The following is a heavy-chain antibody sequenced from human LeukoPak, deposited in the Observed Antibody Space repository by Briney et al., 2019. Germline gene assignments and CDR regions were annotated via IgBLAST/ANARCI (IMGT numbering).Heavy chain of an antibody. J-gene: IGHJ4*02. Sequence: ASVKVSCKASGYTFTNYGLSWMRQAPGQGLDWVGWINTYNGNTNYAQRFQGRVTMTTDTSTSTAYMELVSLRSDDTAMYFCARVSGSSSWSRYFFDSWGQGTLVTVSS. V-gene: IGHV1-18*04. D-gene: IGHD6-13*01. CDR2: INTYNGNT. CDR1: GYTFTNYG. CDR3: ARVSGSSSWSRYFFDS.